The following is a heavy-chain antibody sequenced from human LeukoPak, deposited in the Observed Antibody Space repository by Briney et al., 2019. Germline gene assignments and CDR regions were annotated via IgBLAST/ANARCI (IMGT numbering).Heavy chain of an antibody. J-gene: IGHJ4*02. V-gene: IGHV3-66*01. CDR1: GFTVSSNY. CDR2: IYSGGST. D-gene: IGHD3-10*01. Sequence: PGGSLRLSCAVSGFTVSSNYMSWVRQAPGKGLEWVSVIYSGGSTYYADSVKGRFTISRDISKNTLYLQMNSLRADDTAVYYRARDQGDGIRGVNFDYWGQGTLVTVSS. CDR3: ARDQGDGIRGVNFDY.